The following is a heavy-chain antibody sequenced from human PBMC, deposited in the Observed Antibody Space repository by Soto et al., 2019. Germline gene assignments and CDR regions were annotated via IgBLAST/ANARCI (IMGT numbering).Heavy chain of an antibody. CDR1: GRSISSYY. D-gene: IGHD2-2*01. J-gene: IGHJ4*02. CDR3: ARVTLFQLLDGWYGYYFYY. Sequence: PSETLFLTCTVSGRSISSYYWSWIRQPPGQGLEWIGYIYYSGRTNYNPSLKSRFTISVDTSKNQFSLKLSSVTAADTAVYYCARVTLFQLLDGWYGYYFYYWGQGTLVTVYS. CDR2: IYYSGRT. V-gene: IGHV4-59*01.